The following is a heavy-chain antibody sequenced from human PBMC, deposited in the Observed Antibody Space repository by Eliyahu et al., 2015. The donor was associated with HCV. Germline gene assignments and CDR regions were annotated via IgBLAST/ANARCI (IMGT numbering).Heavy chain of an antibody. CDR1: GYTFTGYY. Sequence: QVQLVQSGAEVKKPGASVKVSCKASGYTFTGYYMHWVRQAPGQGLEWMGWINPNSGGTNYAQKFQGWVTMTRDTSISTAYMELSRLRSDDTAVYYCARGPDYYDSSGYYTFDYWGQGTLVTVSS. CDR3: ARGPDYYDSSGYYTFDY. V-gene: IGHV1-2*04. J-gene: IGHJ4*02. D-gene: IGHD3-22*01. CDR2: INPNSGGT.